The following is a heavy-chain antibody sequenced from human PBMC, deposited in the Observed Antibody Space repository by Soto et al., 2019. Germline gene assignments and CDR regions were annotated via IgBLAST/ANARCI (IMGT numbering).Heavy chain of an antibody. CDR3: AREGEHPGDACDI. CDR2: IYYSGST. J-gene: IGHJ3*02. CDR1: GGSISSGGYY. D-gene: IGHD1-1*01. V-gene: IGHV4-31*03. Sequence: QVQLQESGPGLVKPSQTLSLTCTVSGGSISSGGYYWSWIRQHPGKGLEWIGYIYYSGSTYYNPSLTSRVTISVDTSKNQFSLKLSSVTAADTAVYYCAREGEHPGDACDIWGQGTMVTVSS.